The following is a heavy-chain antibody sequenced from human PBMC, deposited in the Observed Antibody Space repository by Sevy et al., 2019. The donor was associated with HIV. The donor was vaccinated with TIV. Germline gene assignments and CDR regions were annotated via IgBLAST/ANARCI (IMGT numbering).Heavy chain of an antibody. V-gene: IGHV3-21*01. J-gene: IGHJ4*02. CDR2: ISSSSTYI. D-gene: IGHD2-2*01. CDR1: GFTFSSYT. Sequence: GGSLRLSCAASGFTFSSYTMNWVRQAPGKGLEWVSSISSSSTYIYYADSLKGRFTISGDNAKNSVYLQMNSLRAEDTAVYYCARDGGCTSTSCLLYFDYWGQRTLVTVSS. CDR3: ARDGGCTSTSCLLYFDY.